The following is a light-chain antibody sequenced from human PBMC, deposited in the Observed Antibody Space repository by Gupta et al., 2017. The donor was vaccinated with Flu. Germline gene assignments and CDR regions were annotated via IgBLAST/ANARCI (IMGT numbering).Light chain of an antibody. J-gene: IGLJ3*02. Sequence: WYQHLPGTAPRLLIYNDNQRPSGVPDRFSGSKSGTSASLAIRGLQSEDEADYYCAAWDDSLTAPSADGSLTGLWVFGGGTKLSVL. CDR3: AAWDDSLTAPSADGSLTGLWV. V-gene: IGLV1-44*01. CDR2: NDN.